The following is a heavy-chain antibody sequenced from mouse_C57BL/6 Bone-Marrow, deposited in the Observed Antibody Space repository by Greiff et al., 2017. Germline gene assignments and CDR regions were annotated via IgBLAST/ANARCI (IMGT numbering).Heavy chain of an antibody. CDR1: GYTFTDYE. V-gene: IGHV1-15*01. CDR3: TRLLWLRRKGFAD. D-gene: IGHD2-2*01. J-gene: IGHJ3*01. CDR2: IEPETGGT. Sequence: QVQLQQSGAELVWPGASVTLSCTASGYTFTDYEMHWVQQTPVHGLEWIGAIEPETGGTAYNQKFMGKAILTADKSSRTAYMELRSLTSEDSAVYYCTRLLWLRRKGFADWGQGTLVTVSA.